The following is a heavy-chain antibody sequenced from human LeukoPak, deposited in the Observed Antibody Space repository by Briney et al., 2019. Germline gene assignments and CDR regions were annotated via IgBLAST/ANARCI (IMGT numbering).Heavy chain of an antibody. Sequence: SETLSLTCAVGGSLSGYLWSWIRQSPGKGLEWIGEINYSGGTTNYNPSLKSRVTISVDTSKNQFSLKLSSVTAADTAVYYCARGGSGWYPFDYWGQGTLVTVSS. V-gene: IGHV4-34*01. D-gene: IGHD6-19*01. CDR3: ARGGSGWYPFDY. CDR1: GGSLSGYL. CDR2: INYSGGT. J-gene: IGHJ4*02.